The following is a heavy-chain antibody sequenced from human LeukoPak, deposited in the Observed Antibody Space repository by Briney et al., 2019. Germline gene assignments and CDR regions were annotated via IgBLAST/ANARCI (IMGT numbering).Heavy chain of an antibody. J-gene: IGHJ4*02. Sequence: SETLSLTCTVSGGSISSSSYYRGWIRQPPGKGLEWIGSIYYSGSTYYNPSLKSRVTISVDTSKNQFSLKLNSVTAADTAVYYCASIVATIHIDYWGQGTLVTVSS. D-gene: IGHD5-12*01. CDR2: IYYSGST. CDR1: GGSISSSSYY. CDR3: ASIVATIHIDY. V-gene: IGHV4-39*01.